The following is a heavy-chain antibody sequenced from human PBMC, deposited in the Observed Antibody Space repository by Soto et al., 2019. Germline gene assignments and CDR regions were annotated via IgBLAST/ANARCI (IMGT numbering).Heavy chain of an antibody. CDR1: GFTFSSYG. CDR2: ISYDGSNK. V-gene: IGHV3-30*18. CDR3: AKDTFRHSTCLDV. Sequence: PGGSLRLSCAASGFTFSSYGMHWVRQAPGKGLEWVAVISYDGSNKYYADSVKGRFTISRDNSKNTLYLQMNSLRAEDTAVYYCAKDTFRHSTCLDVWGKGTTVTVSS. D-gene: IGHD4-4*01. J-gene: IGHJ6*04.